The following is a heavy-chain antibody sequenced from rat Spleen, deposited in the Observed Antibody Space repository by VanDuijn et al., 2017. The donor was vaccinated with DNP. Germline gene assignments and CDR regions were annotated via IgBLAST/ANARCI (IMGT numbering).Heavy chain of an antibody. CDR1: GFSLTRNS. CDR3: ARDLLRWRRGFAH. V-gene: IGHV2-1*01. J-gene: IGHJ3*01. D-gene: IGHD1-11*01. CDR2: IWGYGTT. Sequence: QVQLKESGPGLVQPSQTLSLTCTVSGFSLTRNSVHWVRQPPGKGLEWVGAIWGYGTTDYDSSLKSRLTITKDTSKSQVFLKMNSLQTGDAATYYCARDLLRWRRGFAHWGQGTLVTVSS.